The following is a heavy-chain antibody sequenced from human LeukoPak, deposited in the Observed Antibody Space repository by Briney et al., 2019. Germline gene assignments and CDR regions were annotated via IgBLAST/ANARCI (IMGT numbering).Heavy chain of an antibody. CDR1: GFTFSSYW. CDR3: ASLSTSFGMDV. V-gene: IGHV3-7*05. J-gene: IGHJ6*02. Sequence: PGGSLRLSCAASGFTFSSYWMSWVRQAPGKGLEWVANIKQDGSEKYYVDSVKGQFTISRDNAKNSLYLQMNSLRAEDTAVYYCASLSTSFGMDVWGQGTTVTVSS. CDR2: IKQDGSEK. D-gene: IGHD5/OR15-5a*01.